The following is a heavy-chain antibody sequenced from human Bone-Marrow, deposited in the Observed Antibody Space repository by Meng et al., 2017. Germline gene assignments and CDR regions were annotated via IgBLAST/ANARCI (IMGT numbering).Heavy chain of an antibody. CDR1: GYTLSRYA. D-gene: IGHD2-2*01. CDR3: TRDGYSDCSRTSCFDF. V-gene: IGHV7-4-1*02. CDR2: ISTNNGNP. Sequence: QDQLVQSGSELRKPGASVKVSCKASGYTLSRYAINGLRQAPGQGLEWMGWISTNNGNPTYAQGFTGRFVFSLDTSVSTAYLQISTLKADDTAVYYCTRDGYSDCSRTSCFDFWGQGTLVTVSS. J-gene: IGHJ4*02.